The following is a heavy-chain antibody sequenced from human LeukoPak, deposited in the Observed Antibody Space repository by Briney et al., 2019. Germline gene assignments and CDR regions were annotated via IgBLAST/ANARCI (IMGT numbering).Heavy chain of an antibody. CDR1: GYSFTSYW. D-gene: IGHD3-22*01. Sequence: GESLRISCKGSGYSFTSYWISWVRQMPGKGLEWMGRIGPSDSYTNYSPSFQGHVTISAAKAISPAYLPWSSLKASATAMYYCARLPYYYDSSGYSLSRDYWGQGTLVTVSS. V-gene: IGHV5-10-1*01. CDR3: ARLPYYYDSSGYSLSRDY. J-gene: IGHJ4*02. CDR2: IGPSDSYT.